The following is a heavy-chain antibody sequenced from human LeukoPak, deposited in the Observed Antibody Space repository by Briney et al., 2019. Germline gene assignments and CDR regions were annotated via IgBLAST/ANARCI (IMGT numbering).Heavy chain of an antibody. D-gene: IGHD3-10*01. J-gene: IGHJ4*02. CDR3: ARVGLWFGEFDY. Sequence: PSETLSLTCTVSGGSISSYYWSWIRQPPGKGLEWIGFIYYSGSTNYNPSLKSRVTISVDTSKNQFSLKLSSVTAADTAVYYCARVGLWFGEFDYWGQGTPVIVSS. CDR2: IYYSGST. V-gene: IGHV4-59*01. CDR1: GGSISSYY.